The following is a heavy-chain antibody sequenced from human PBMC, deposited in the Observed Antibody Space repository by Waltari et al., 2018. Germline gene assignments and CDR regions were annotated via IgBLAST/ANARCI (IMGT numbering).Heavy chain of an antibody. CDR3: ARDPDGSHHYYYYMDV. CDR2: ISSSTSYI. V-gene: IGHV3-21*01. J-gene: IGHJ6*03. D-gene: IGHD3-22*01. CDR1: GFTFSSYS. Sequence: EVQLVESGGGLVKPGGSLRLSCAASGFTFSSYSMNWVRQAPGKGLEWVSFISSSTSYIFYADSVKGRFTISRDNAKNSLYLQMNSLRAEDTAVYYCARDPDGSHHYYYYMDVWGKGTTVTVSS.